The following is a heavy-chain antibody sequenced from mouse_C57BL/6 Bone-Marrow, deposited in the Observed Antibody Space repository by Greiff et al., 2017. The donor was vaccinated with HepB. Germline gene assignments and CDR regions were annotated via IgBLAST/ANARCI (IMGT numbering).Heavy chain of an antibody. V-gene: IGHV1-64*01. D-gene: IGHD2-1*01. CDR3: ARRGGYGNYMGY. J-gene: IGHJ2*01. CDR2: IHPNSGST. CDR1: GYTFTSYW. Sequence: VQLQQPGAELVKPGASVKLSCKASGYTFTSYWMHWVKQRPGQGLEWIGMIHPNSGSTNYNEKFKSKATLTVDKSSSTAYMQLSSLTSEDSAVYYCARRGGYGNYMGYWGQGTTLTVSS.